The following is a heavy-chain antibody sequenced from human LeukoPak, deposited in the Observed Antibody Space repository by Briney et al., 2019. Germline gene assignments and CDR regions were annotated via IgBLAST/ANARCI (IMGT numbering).Heavy chain of an antibody. J-gene: IGHJ4*02. CDR3: ASLNFPSSWYRKEILYFDY. CDR1: GYSISSGYY. V-gene: IGHV4-38-2*01. Sequence: SETLSLTCAVSGYSISSGYYWGWIRQPPGKGLEWIGSIYHSGSTYYNPSLKSRVTISVDTSKNQFSLKLSSVTAADTAVYYCASLNFPSSWYRKEILYFDYWGQGTLVTVSS. D-gene: IGHD6-13*01. CDR2: IYHSGST.